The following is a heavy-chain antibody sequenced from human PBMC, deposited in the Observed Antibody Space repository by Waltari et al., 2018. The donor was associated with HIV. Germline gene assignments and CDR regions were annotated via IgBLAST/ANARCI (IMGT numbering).Heavy chain of an antibody. D-gene: IGHD3-22*01. J-gene: IGHJ4*02. Sequence: QLQLQESGPGLVKPSETLSLTCTVSGGSISSSSYYWGWIRQPPGKGLEWIGSIYYSVSTYYHPSLKGRVTISVDTSKNQFSLKLSSVTAADTAVYYCARHSLTYYYDSSGYSVAFDYWGQGTLVTVSS. CDR2: IYYSVST. V-gene: IGHV4-39*01. CDR3: ARHSLTYYYDSSGYSVAFDY. CDR1: GGSISSSSYY.